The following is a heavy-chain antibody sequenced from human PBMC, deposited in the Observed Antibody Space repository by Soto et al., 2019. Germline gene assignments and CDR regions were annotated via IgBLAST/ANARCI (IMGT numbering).Heavy chain of an antibody. CDR3: ARVSEDIVVVVAAKESDAFDI. V-gene: IGHV4-34*01. Sequence: SGTLSLTVSVDDGVVIGDYWSWIRQPPGKGLEWIGEINHRRSTNYNPSLKSRVTISVDTSKNQFSLKLSSVTAADTAVYYCARVSEDIVVVVAAKESDAFDIWGQGTMVTV. J-gene: IGHJ3*02. D-gene: IGHD2-15*01. CDR2: INHRRST. CDR1: DGVVIGDY.